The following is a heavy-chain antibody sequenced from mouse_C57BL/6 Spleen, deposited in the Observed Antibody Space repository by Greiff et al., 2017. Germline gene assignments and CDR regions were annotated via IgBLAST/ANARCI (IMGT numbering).Heavy chain of an antibody. CDR1: GYTFTSYD. CDR3: ARSDYYGSSYWYFDV. CDR2: IYPRDGST. Sequence: VKLQQSGPELVKPGASVKLSCKASGYTFTSYDINWVKQRPGQGLEWIGWIYPRDGSTKYNEKFKGKATLTVDTSSSTAYMELHSLTSEDSAVYFCARSDYYGSSYWYFDVWGTGTTVTVSS. V-gene: IGHV1-85*01. D-gene: IGHD1-1*01. J-gene: IGHJ1*03.